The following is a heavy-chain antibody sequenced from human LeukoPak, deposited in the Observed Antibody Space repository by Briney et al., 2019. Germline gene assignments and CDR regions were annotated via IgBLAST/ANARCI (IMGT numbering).Heavy chain of an antibody. CDR1: GFTFSNHG. Sequence: GGTLRLACAASGFTFSNHGMNWVRQAPGKGLEWVSGISPSGDITDYADSVKGRFTISRDSSKNTLYLEVISLTAEDTAVYYCAKDDAWLRFGEWSQGTLVTVSS. CDR2: ISPSGDIT. V-gene: IGHV3-23*01. D-gene: IGHD3-10*01. J-gene: IGHJ4*02. CDR3: AKDDAWLRFGE.